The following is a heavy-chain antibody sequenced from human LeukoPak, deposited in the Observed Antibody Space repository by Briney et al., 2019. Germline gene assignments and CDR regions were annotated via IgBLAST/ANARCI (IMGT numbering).Heavy chain of an antibody. CDR2: ISGSGGST. J-gene: IGHJ4*01. CDR3: VRSTFLTTEFYFDY. CDR1: GFTFSSYF. V-gene: IGHV3-23*01. Sequence: GGSLRLSCAASGFTFSSYFTSWVRQAPGKGLEWVSTISGSGGSTYYTDSVKGRFTISRDNAKNTLYLQMNSLRAEDTAVYYCVRSTFLTTEFYFDYWGHGTLVTVSS. D-gene: IGHD4-11*01.